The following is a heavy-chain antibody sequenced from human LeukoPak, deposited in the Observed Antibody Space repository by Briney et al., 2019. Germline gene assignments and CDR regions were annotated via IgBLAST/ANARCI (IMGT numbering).Heavy chain of an antibody. D-gene: IGHD2-21*02. Sequence: PSGTLSLTCAVYGGSFSGYYWSWIRQPPGKGLEWIGEINHSGSTNYNPSLKSRVTISVDTSKNQFSLKLSSVTAADTAVYYCARDRVTWLGAFDIWGQGTMVTVSS. CDR3: ARDRVTWLGAFDI. V-gene: IGHV4-34*01. CDR2: INHSGST. J-gene: IGHJ3*02. CDR1: GGSFSGYY.